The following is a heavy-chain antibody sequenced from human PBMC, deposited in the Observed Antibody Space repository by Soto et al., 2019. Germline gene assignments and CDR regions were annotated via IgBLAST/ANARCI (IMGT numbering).Heavy chain of an antibody. CDR3: AKDSNKYSSSLRGRYFDY. CDR2: ISGGGSNT. J-gene: IGHJ4*02. Sequence: EVRLAESGGGVIHPGGSLRLSCAVSGLDVKAIYMSWLRRAPGKGLEWVSGISGGGSNTFYADSVKGRFTISRDNSKNTLLLQMNSLGAEDTAVYYCAKDSNKYSSSLRGRYFDYWGQGIGVTVSS. D-gene: IGHD4-4*01. V-gene: IGHV3-23*04. CDR1: GLDVKAIY.